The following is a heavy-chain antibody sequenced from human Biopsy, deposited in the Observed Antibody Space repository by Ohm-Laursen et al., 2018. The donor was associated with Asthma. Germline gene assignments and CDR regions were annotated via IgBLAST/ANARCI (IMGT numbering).Heavy chain of an antibody. V-gene: IGHV3-30*18. J-gene: IGHJ6*02. D-gene: IGHD3-10*01. Sequence: SLRLSCAASGFTFSIYDIHWVRQAPGKGLEWVAVISYDGGNKFYGDSVKGRFTLSRDNSRNTLYLQMNSLRVEDTAIYYCAKDILPHGSGSLLWGYYYGLDVWGQGTTVTVSS. CDR2: ISYDGGNK. CDR1: GFTFSIYD. CDR3: AKDILPHGSGSLLWGYYYGLDV.